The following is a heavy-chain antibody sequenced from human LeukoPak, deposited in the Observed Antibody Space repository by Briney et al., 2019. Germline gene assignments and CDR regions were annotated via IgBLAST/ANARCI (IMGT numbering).Heavy chain of an antibody. CDR1: GGSISSYY. J-gene: IGHJ6*02. V-gene: IGHV4-4*07. D-gene: IGHD6-19*01. CDR3: ARVGRQWLVSDYYYYYGMDV. Sequence: SETLSLTCTVSGGSISSYYWSWIRQPAGKGLEWIGRIYTSGSTNYNPSLKSRVTMSVDTSKNQFSLKLSSVTAADTAVYYCARVGRQWLVSDYYYYYGMDVWGQGTTVTVSS. CDR2: IYTSGST.